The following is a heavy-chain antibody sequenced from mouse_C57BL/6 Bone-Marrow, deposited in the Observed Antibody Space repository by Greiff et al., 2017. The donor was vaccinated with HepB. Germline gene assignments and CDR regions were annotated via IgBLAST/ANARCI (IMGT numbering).Heavy chain of an antibody. CDR2: ISSGSSTI. Sequence: EVQVVESGGGLVKPGGSLKLSCAASGFTFSDYGMHWVRQAPEKGLEWVAYISSGSSTIYYADTVKGQFTISRDNAKNTLFLQMTSLRSEDTAMYYCARQDYYGSSSPGAMDYWGQGTSVTVSS. CDR3: ARQDYYGSSSPGAMDY. J-gene: IGHJ4*01. D-gene: IGHD1-1*01. V-gene: IGHV5-17*01. CDR1: GFTFSDYG.